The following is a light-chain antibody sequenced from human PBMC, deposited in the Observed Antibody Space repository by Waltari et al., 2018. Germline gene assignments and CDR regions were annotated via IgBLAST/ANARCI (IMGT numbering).Light chain of an antibody. Sequence: QSALTQPASVSGSPGQSLTISCTGTSSDLGSYNYVSWYQQHPGKAPKLIIFAVPNRPSGVSNRFSGSKSGNTASLIISGLQGEDEADYYCSSYMDTTALELFGGGTSLTVL. CDR3: SSYMDTTALEL. J-gene: IGLJ2*01. CDR2: AVP. CDR1: SSDLGSYNY. V-gene: IGLV2-14*03.